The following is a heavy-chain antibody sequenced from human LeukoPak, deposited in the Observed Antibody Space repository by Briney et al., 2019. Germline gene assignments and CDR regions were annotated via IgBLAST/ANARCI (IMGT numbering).Heavy chain of an antibody. J-gene: IGHJ4*02. CDR1: GFTFDDYA. D-gene: IGHD3-22*01. CDR3: AKAADSSGYSLPDY. CDR2: ITWNSGHR. Sequence: PGGSLRLSCAVSGFTFDDYAMYWVRHAPGKGLEGVSGITWNSGHRGYADSVKGRFTISRDNAKNSLYLQMNSLRAEDTALYYCAKAADSSGYSLPDYWGQGTLVTVSS. V-gene: IGHV3-9*01.